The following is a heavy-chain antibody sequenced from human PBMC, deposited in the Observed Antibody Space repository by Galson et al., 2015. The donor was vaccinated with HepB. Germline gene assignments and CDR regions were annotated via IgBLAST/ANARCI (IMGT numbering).Heavy chain of an antibody. V-gene: IGHV3-73*01. CDR1: GFTFSGSA. CDR3: TSTHCSGGSCYSGDYYYYYGMDV. CDR2: IRSKANSYAT. Sequence: SLRLSCAASGFTFSGSAMHWVRQASGKGLEWVGRIRSKANSYATAYAASVKGRFTISRDDSKNTAYLQTNSLKTEDTAVYYCTSTHCSGGSCYSGDYYYYYGMDVWGQGTTVTVSS. J-gene: IGHJ6*02. D-gene: IGHD2-15*01.